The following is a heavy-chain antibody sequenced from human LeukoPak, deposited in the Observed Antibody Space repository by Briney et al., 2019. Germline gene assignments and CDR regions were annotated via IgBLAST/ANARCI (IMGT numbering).Heavy chain of an antibody. CDR2: ISAYNGNT. CDR1: GYTFTSYG. CDR3: ARVVRGYSYGAFDY. D-gene: IGHD5-18*01. V-gene: IGHV1-18*01. Sequence: ASVKVSCKASGYTFTSYGISWVRQAPGQGLEWMGWISAYNGNTNYAQKLQGRVTMTTDTSISTAYMELSRLRSDDTAVYYCARVVRGYSYGAFDYWGQGALVTVSS. J-gene: IGHJ4*02.